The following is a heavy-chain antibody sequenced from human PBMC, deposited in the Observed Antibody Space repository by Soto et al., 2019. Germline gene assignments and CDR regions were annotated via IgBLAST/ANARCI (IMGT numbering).Heavy chain of an antibody. Sequence: PSETLSLTCTVSGGSISSYYWSWIRQPPGKGLEWIGYIYYSGSTNYNPSLKSRVTISVDTSKNQFSLKLSSVTAADTAVYYCAGFSSGWSGDFWGFDHWGQGTLVTVSS. CDR2: IYYSGST. CDR3: AGFSSGWSGDFWGFDH. CDR1: GGSISSYY. V-gene: IGHV4-59*01. D-gene: IGHD6-19*01. J-gene: IGHJ5*02.